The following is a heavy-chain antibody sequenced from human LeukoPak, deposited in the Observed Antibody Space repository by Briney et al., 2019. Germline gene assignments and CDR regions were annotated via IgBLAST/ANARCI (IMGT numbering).Heavy chain of an antibody. J-gene: IGHJ4*02. D-gene: IGHD3-3*01. Sequence: GGSLRLSCAASGFTFTNAWMNWVRQAPGKGLEWVSAISGSGGSTYYADSVKGRFTISRDNSKNTLYLQMNSLRAEDTAVYYCAKASTRLYYDALDYWGQGTLVTVSS. CDR2: ISGSGGST. V-gene: IGHV3-23*01. CDR1: GFTFTNAW. CDR3: AKASTRLYYDALDY.